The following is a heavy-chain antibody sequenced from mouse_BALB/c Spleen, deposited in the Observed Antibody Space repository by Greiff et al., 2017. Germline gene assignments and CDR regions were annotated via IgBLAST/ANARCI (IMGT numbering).Heavy chain of an antibody. CDR1: GFSLTSYG. CDR2: IWAGGST. J-gene: IGHJ3*01. V-gene: IGHV2-9*02. Sequence: VHLVESGPGLVAPSQSLSITCTVSGFSLTSYGVHWVRQPPGKGLEWLGVIWAGGSTNYNSALMSRLSISKDNSKSQVFLKMNSLQTDDTAMYYCARDRHGGFAYWGQGTLVTVSA. CDR3: ARDRHGGFAY. D-gene: IGHD6-1*01.